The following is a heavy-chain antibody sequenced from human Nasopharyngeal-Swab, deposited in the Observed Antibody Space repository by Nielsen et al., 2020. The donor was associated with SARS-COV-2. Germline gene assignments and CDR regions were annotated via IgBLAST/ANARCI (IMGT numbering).Heavy chain of an antibody. CDR1: GYTFTGYY. J-gene: IGHJ3*02. Sequence: ASVKVSCKASGYTFTGYYMHWVRQAPGQGLEWIGRINPNSGGTNYAQKFQGRVTMTRDTSISTAYMELSRLRSDDTAVYYCARGYYYDSLDAFDIWGQGTMVTVSS. D-gene: IGHD3-22*01. CDR2: INPNSGGT. V-gene: IGHV1-2*06. CDR3: ARGYYYDSLDAFDI.